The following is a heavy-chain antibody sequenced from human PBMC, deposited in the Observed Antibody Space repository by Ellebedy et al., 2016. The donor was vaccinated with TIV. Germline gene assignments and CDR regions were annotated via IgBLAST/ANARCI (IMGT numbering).Heavy chain of an antibody. CDR3: ARGAADFDY. D-gene: IGHD6-25*01. V-gene: IGHV6-1*01. CDR1: GDSVSSNSAA. Sequence: SQTLSLTCAISGDSVSSNSAAWNCNRQSPSRGLEWLGRTYYRSKWYNDYAVSVKSRITIKPNTSKNQFSLPVNSVTPEDTAVYYCARGAADFDYWGQGTLVTVSS. CDR2: TYYRSKWYN. J-gene: IGHJ4*02.